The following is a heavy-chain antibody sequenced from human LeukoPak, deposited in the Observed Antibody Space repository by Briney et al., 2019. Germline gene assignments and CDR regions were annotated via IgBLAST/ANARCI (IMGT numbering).Heavy chain of an antibody. D-gene: IGHD3-22*01. J-gene: IGHJ4*02. Sequence: SETLSLTCAVYGGSLSGYYWSWIRQPPGKGLEWIGEINHSGSTNYNPSLKSRVTISVDTSKNQFSLKLSSVTAADTAVYYCARGPMNDYWGQGTLVTVSS. V-gene: IGHV4-34*01. CDR2: INHSGST. CDR3: ARGPMNDY. CDR1: GGSLSGYY.